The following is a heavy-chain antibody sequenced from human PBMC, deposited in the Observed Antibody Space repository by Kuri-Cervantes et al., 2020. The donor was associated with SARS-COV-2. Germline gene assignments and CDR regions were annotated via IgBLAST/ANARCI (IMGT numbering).Heavy chain of an antibody. J-gene: IGHJ3*02. V-gene: IGHV3-30-3*01. Sequence: GESLKISCAASGFNSNIYGMHWVRQAPGKGLEWVASLSYDGSNKYYADSVKGRFTISRDNSKNTLYLQMTSLRAEDTAVYYCARGQENSGSFRSMGIGAFDIWGQGTMVTVSS. D-gene: IGHD1-26*01. CDR2: LSYDGSNK. CDR3: ARGQENSGSFRSMGIGAFDI. CDR1: GFNSNIYG.